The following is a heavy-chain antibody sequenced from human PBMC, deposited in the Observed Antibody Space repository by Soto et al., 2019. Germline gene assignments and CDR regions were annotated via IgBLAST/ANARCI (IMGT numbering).Heavy chain of an antibody. Sequence: GASVKVSCKASGYSFTDYYMHWVRQAPGQGLEWMGWINPKGGGTKNAQKFQGRVTMTRDTSISTAYMELSRLRSDDTAVYYCASDDSSGYFLSWGQGSLVTVSS. CDR3: ASDDSSGYFLS. CDR1: GYSFTDYY. J-gene: IGHJ4*02. CDR2: INPKGGGT. D-gene: IGHD3-22*01. V-gene: IGHV1-2*02.